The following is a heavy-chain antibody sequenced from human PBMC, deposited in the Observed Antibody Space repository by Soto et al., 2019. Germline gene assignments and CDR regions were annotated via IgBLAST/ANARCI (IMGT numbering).Heavy chain of an antibody. CDR2: IIHILGTA. J-gene: IGHJ2*01. CDR1: GGTFSSYA. V-gene: IGHV1-69*12. CDR3: ARGTSSGWYWYFDL. D-gene: IGHD6-19*01. Sequence: QVQLVQSGAEVKKPGSSVKVSCKASGGTFSSYAISWVRQAPGQGLEWMGGIIHILGTANYAQKFQGRVTITADDSTSRAYMELGSLRSEDTAVYYCARGTSSGWYWYFDLWGRGTLVTVSS.